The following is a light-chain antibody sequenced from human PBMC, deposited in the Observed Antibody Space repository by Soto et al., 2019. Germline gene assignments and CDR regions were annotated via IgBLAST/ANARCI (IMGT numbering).Light chain of an antibody. J-gene: IGKJ3*01. Sequence: ENVLTQSPCTLSLSPGDRASLSCRASQSVSNNYLAWHQQRPGQAPRLLIYDASNRATGIPARFSGSGSGTDFTLTISSLEPEDFAVYYCQQRSNWLFGPGTKVDIK. CDR1: QSVSNN. V-gene: IGKV3-11*01. CDR3: QQRSNWL. CDR2: DAS.